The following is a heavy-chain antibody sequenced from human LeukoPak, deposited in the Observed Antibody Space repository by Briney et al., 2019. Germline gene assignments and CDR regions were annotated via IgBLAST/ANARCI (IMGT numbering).Heavy chain of an antibody. V-gene: IGHV3-74*01. Sequence: GGSLRLSCAASGFTFSSYWMHWVRQAPGKGLVWVSRINSDGSSTSYADSVKGRFTISRDNAKNTLYLQMNSLRAEDTAVYYCARDDYYYDSSGYYAYYYYYGMDVWAKGPRSPSP. CDR2: INSDGSST. J-gene: IGHJ6*02. CDR1: GFTFSSYW. D-gene: IGHD3-22*01. CDR3: ARDDYYYDSSGYYAYYYYYGMDV.